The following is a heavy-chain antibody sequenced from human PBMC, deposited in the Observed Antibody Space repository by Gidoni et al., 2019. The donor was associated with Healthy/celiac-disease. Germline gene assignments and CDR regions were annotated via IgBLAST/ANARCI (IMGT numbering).Heavy chain of an antibody. CDR1: GFTFDDYA. J-gene: IGHJ4*02. V-gene: IGHV3-9*01. CDR2: ISWNSGSI. D-gene: IGHD6-19*01. Sequence: EVQLVESGGGLVQPGRSLRLSCAASGFTFDDYAMHWVRQAPGKGLEWVSGISWNSGSIGYADSVKGRFTISRDNAKNSLYLQMNSLRAEDTALYYCAKDKGSSGWYGGYYFDYWGQGTLVTVSS. CDR3: AKDKGSSGWYGGYYFDY.